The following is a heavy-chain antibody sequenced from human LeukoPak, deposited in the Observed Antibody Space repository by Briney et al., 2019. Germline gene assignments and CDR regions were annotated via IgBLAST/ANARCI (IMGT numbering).Heavy chain of an antibody. CDR1: GFTFSSCS. V-gene: IGHV3-21*01. D-gene: IGHD3-10*01. CDR2: ISSSSSYI. CDR3: ARGVGYYGSGAYYFDY. Sequence: GGSLRLSCAASGFTFSSCSMNWVRQAPGKGLEWVSSISSSSSYIYYADSVKGRFTISRDNAKNSLYLQMNSLRAEDTAVYYCARGVGYYGSGAYYFDYWGQGTLVTVSS. J-gene: IGHJ4*02.